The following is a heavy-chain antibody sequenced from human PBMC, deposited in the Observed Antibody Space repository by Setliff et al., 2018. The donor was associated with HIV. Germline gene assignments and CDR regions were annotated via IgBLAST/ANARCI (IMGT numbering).Heavy chain of an antibody. CDR1: GASISSHY. Sequence: SETLSLTCNVSGASISSHYWSWIRQSPGKGLEWIGSIYYGETTNNNPSLKSRVTISVDTSKNQLSLKLRSVTAADTAVYYCARDPGGLYCRSTSCQGGCFDPWGQGTLVTVSS. J-gene: IGHJ5*02. CDR2: IYYGETT. CDR3: ARDPGGLYCRSTSCQGGCFDP. V-gene: IGHV4-59*11. D-gene: IGHD2-2*01.